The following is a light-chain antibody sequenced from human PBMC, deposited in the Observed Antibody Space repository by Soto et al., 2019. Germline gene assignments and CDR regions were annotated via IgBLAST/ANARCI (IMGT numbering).Light chain of an antibody. J-gene: IGKJ4*01. CDR3: QQYGRSPLT. V-gene: IGKV3-20*01. CDR1: QSVSSSY. Sequence: EIVLTQSPGTLSLSPGERATLSCRASQSVSSSYLAWYQQKPGQAPRLLIYGASSRATGIPDRFSGSGSGTDFTLTISRLEPEDFAVYYCQQYGRSPLTFGVGTKVEIK. CDR2: GAS.